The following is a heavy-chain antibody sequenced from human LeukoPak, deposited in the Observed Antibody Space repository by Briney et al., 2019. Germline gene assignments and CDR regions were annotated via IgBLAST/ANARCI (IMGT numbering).Heavy chain of an antibody. V-gene: IGHV3-21*01. J-gene: IGHJ4*02. CDR2: ISRSSRYI. Sequence: PGGSLRLSCAASGFTFSSYSMNWVRQAPGKGLEGVSSISRSSRYIYYADSVKVRLTISRDNAKNSLYLKMNSLRAEDTAVYYCAREATTVTIFDYWGQGTLVTVSS. CDR1: GFTFSSYS. CDR3: AREATTVTIFDY. D-gene: IGHD4-17*01.